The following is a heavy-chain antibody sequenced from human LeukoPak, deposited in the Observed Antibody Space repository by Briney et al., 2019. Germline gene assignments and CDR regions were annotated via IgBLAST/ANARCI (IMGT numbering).Heavy chain of an antibody. CDR3: ARDRDSGYDLGFDY. V-gene: IGHV1-69*13. CDR2: IIPILGTA. D-gene: IGHD5-12*01. J-gene: IGHJ4*02. CDR1: GGTFSSYA. Sequence: ASVKVSCKASGGTFSSYAISWVRQAPGQGLEWMGGIIPILGTANYAQKFQGRVTTTADESTSTAYMELSSLRSEDTAVYYCARDRDSGYDLGFDYWGQGTLVTVSS.